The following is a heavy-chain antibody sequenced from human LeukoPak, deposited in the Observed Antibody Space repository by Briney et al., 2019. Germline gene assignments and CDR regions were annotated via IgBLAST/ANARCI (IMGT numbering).Heavy chain of an antibody. CDR3: ARDRDDFWSGYSAFPYYYYGMDV. CDR1: GFTFSSYD. J-gene: IGHJ6*02. V-gene: IGHV3-13*01. CDR2: IGTAGDT. D-gene: IGHD3-3*01. Sequence: GGSLRLSCAASGFTFSSYDMHWVRQATGKGLEWVSAIGTAGDTYYPGSVKGRFTISRENAKNSLYLQMNSLRAADTAVYYCARDRDDFWSGYSAFPYYYYGMDVWGQGTTVTVSS.